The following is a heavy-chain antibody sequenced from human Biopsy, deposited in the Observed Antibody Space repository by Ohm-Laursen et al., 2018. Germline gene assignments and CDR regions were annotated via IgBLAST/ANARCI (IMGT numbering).Heavy chain of an antibody. Sequence: SETLSLTCTVSGGSISNNNYYWSWIRQPLGKGLEWIGYVSYSGNTKYNPSLKSRVIISADTSKNQFSLKLSSVTAADTAMYYCAAYYYDSSGYFYAFHYWGQGTLVTVSS. V-gene: IGHV4-61*05. J-gene: IGHJ4*02. CDR3: AAYYYDSSGYFYAFHY. D-gene: IGHD3-22*01. CDR1: GGSISNNNYY. CDR2: VSYSGNT.